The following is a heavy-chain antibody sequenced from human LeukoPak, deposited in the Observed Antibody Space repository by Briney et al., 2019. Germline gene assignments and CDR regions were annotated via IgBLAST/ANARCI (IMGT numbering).Heavy chain of an antibody. D-gene: IGHD6-13*01. J-gene: IGHJ3*02. Sequence: PGGSLRLSCAASGFTFSSYGMHWVRQAPGKGLEWVAVISYDGSNKYYADSVKGRFTISRDNSKNTLYLQMNSLRAEDTAVYYCAKQAAAIDAFDIWGQGTMVTVSS. CDR2: ISYDGSNK. CDR1: GFTFSSYG. V-gene: IGHV3-30*18. CDR3: AKQAAAIDAFDI.